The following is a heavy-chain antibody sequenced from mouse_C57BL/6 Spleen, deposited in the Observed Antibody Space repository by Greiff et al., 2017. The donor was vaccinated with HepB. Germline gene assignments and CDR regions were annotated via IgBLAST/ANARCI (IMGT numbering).Heavy chain of an antibody. CDR3: ARSYDWYFDV. D-gene: IGHD1-1*01. J-gene: IGHJ1*03. CDR2: IDPSDSYT. CDR1: GYTFTSYW. V-gene: IGHV1-50*01. Sequence: QVQLQQSGAELVKPGASVKLSCKASGYTFTSYWMQWVKQRPGQGLEWIGEIDPSDSYTNYNQKFKGKATLTVDTSSSTAYMQLSSLTSEDSAVYYCARSYDWYFDVWGTGTTVTVSS.